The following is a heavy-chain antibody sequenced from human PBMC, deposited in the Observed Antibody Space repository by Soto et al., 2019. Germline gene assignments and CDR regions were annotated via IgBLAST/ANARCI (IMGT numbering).Heavy chain of an antibody. D-gene: IGHD3-10*01. J-gene: IGHJ4*02. CDR1: GDTFNTYA. CDR3: AKEAGDH. V-gene: IGHV1-69*01. Sequence: QMQLVQSGAEVKERGSSVKISCKTSGDTFNTYALTWVRQAPGQGLEWIGGIIPIFGIKNVAQRFQGRVTINADESLTTAYMEMTSLRSDDTAVYYCAKEAGDHWGQGTLVTVSS. CDR2: IIPIFGIK.